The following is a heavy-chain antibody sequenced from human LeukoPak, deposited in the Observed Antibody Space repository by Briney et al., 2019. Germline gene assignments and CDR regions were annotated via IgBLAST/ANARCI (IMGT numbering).Heavy chain of an antibody. CDR2: IYTSGST. Sequence: SQTLSLTCTVSGGSISSGSYYWSWIRQPAGKGLEWIGRIYTSGSTNYNPSLKSRVTISVDTSKNQFSLKLSSVTAADTAVCYCASFRRFGGNWFDPWGQGTLVTVSS. CDR3: ASFRRFGGNWFDP. D-gene: IGHD3-10*01. V-gene: IGHV4-61*02. J-gene: IGHJ5*02. CDR1: GGSISSGSYY.